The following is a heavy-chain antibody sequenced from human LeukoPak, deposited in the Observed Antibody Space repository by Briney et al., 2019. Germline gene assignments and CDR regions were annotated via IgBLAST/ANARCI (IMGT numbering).Heavy chain of an antibody. J-gene: IGHJ4*02. CDR1: GGSISSSNW. CDR3: ARGSTGAWDC. Sequence: SGTLSLTCAVSGGSISSSNWWSWIRQSPGEGLEWIGYVHYNGNTNYNPSLKSRVTISVDTSKNQLSLKLSSVTAADTAVYYCARGSTGAWDCWGQGTLVTVSS. D-gene: IGHD7-27*01. V-gene: IGHV4-61*01. CDR2: VHYNGNT.